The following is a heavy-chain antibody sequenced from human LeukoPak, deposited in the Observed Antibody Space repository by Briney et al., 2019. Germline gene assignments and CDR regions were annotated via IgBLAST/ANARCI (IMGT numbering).Heavy chain of an antibody. D-gene: IGHD3-22*01. Sequence: PSETLSLTCTVSGGSISSYYWSWLRQPPGKGLEWIGYIYTSGSTNYNPSLKSRVTISVDTSKNQFSLKLSSVTAADTAVYYCARRMAYYDSSGNAFDIWGQGTMVTVSS. V-gene: IGHV4-4*09. J-gene: IGHJ3*02. CDR3: ARRMAYYDSSGNAFDI. CDR1: GGSISSYY. CDR2: IYTSGST.